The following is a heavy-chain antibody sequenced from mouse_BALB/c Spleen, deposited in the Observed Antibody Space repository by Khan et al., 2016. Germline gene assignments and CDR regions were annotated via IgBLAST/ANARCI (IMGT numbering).Heavy chain of an antibody. CDR2: ILPGGGTT. V-gene: IGHV1-9*01. CDR3: ARGRDYGSSPAWFAY. CDR1: GYTFRSYW. J-gene: IGHJ3*01. Sequence: VQLQESGAELMKPGASVKISCKATGYTFRSYWIEWVKQRPGHGLEWIGEILPGGGTTNYNEKFQGKAIFTADSSSNTAYMQFSSLTSEDSAVYYCARGRDYGSSPAWFAYWGHWTLVTVSA. D-gene: IGHD1-1*01.